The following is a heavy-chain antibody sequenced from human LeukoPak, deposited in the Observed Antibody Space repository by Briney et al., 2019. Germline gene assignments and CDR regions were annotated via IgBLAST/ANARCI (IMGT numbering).Heavy chain of an antibody. CDR1: GFTFDDYG. CDR3: ARYYDFWSGSIGYYYYMDV. D-gene: IGHD3-3*01. Sequence: SGGSLRLSCAASGFTFDDYGMSWVRQAPGKGLEWVSGINWNGGSTGYADSVKGRFTISRDNAKNSLYLQMNSLRAEDTALYYCARYYDFWSGSIGYYYYMDVWGKGTTVIASS. V-gene: IGHV3-20*04. CDR2: INWNGGST. J-gene: IGHJ6*03.